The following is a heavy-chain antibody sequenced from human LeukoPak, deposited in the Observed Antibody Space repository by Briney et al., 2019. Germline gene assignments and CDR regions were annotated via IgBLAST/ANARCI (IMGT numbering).Heavy chain of an antibody. CDR1: GFTFSTYA. CDR3: ARDLRFLEWQIFDY. CDR2: ISGSGGST. J-gene: IGHJ4*02. Sequence: AGGSLRLSCAASGFTFSTYAMSWVRQAPGKGLEWVSAISGSGGSTYYADSVKGRFTISRDNSKNTLYLQMNSLRAEDTAVYYCARDLRFLEWQIFDYWGQGTLVTVSS. V-gene: IGHV3-23*01. D-gene: IGHD3-3*01.